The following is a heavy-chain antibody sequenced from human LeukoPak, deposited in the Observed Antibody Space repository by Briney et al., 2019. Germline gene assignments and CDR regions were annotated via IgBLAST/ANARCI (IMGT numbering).Heavy chain of an antibody. V-gene: IGHV4-4*07. CDR2: IYTSGST. J-gene: IGHJ5*02. CDR3: ARYLYDFWSGHTPTNWFDP. Sequence: SETLSLTCTVSGGSISSYYWSWIRQPAGKGLDWIGRIYTSGSTNYTPSLKSRVTMSADTSKNQFSLKLSSVTAADTAVYYCARYLYDFWSGHTPTNWFDPWGQGTLVTVSS. CDR1: GGSISSYY. D-gene: IGHD3-3*01.